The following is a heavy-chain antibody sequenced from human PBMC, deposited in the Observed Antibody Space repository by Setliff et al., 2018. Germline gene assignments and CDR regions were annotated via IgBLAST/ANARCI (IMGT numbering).Heavy chain of an antibody. J-gene: IGHJ3*02. Sequence: KPSETLSLTCAVYGGSFSGYSWSWIRQPPGKGLEWIGKINHSGSTNHNPSLKSRVTISIDTSKNQFSLKLSSVTAADTAVYYCVRVEAGYCSSTSCYVVGAFDIWGQGTMVTVSS. D-gene: IGHD2-2*03. V-gene: IGHV4-34*01. CDR2: INHSGST. CDR3: VRVEAGYCSSTSCYVVGAFDI. CDR1: GGSFSGYS.